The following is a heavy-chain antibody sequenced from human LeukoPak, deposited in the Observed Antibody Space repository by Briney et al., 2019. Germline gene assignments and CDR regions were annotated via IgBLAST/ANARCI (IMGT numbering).Heavy chain of an antibody. J-gene: IGHJ4*02. CDR3: ARSPRDDSSGYYYPSFCDY. V-gene: IGHV4-39*01. CDR2: IYYSGST. CDR1: GGSISSSSYY. Sequence: SETLSLTCTVSGGSISSSSYYWGWIRQPPGKGLEWIGSIYYSGSTYYNPSLKSRVTISVDTSKNQFSLKLSSVTAADTAVYYCARSPRDDSSGYYYPSFCDYWGQGTLVTVSS. D-gene: IGHD3-22*01.